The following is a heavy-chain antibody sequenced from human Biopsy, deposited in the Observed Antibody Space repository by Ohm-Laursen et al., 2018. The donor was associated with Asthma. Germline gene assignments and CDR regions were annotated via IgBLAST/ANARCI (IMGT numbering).Heavy chain of an antibody. D-gene: IGHD3-22*01. Sequence: SLRLSCSASGFVFSQCGMHWVRQGPGKGLEWVALVSSDGHNKYYEDSVKGRFTISRDNSRNRLYLQINRLTVEDSAVYFCARQSGQDYGDSSGFDIWGQGTKVAGSS. J-gene: IGHJ3*02. CDR3: ARQSGQDYGDSSGFDI. V-gene: IGHV3-30*03. CDR1: GFVFSQCG. CDR2: VSSDGHNK.